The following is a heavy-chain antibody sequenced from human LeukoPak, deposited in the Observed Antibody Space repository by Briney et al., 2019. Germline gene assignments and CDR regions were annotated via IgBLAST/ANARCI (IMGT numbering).Heavy chain of an antibody. J-gene: IGHJ4*02. CDR2: IIPIFGTA. CDR3: ARGGIAAAMYHLGFDY. D-gene: IGHD6-13*01. V-gene: IGHV1-69*06. CDR1: GGTFISYA. Sequence: SVTVSFKASGGTFISYAISWVGQAPGQGLEWMGGIIPIFGTANYAQKFQGRVTITADKSTSTAYMELSSLRSEDTAVYYCARGGIAAAMYHLGFDYWGQGTLVTVSS.